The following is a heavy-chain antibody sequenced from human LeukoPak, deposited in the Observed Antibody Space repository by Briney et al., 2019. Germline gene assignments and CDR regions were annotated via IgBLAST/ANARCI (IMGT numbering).Heavy chain of an antibody. CDR1: GFTFSDHY. J-gene: IGHJ3*02. D-gene: IGHD3-3*01. V-gene: IGHV3-72*01. CDR2: TRNKANSYTT. Sequence: GGSLRLSCAASGFTFSDHYMDWVRQAPGKGLEWVGRTRNKANSYTTEYAASVKGRFTLSRDDSKNSLYLQMNSLKTEDTAMYYCAKSGYDAFDIWGQETMVTVSS. CDR3: AKSGYDAFDI.